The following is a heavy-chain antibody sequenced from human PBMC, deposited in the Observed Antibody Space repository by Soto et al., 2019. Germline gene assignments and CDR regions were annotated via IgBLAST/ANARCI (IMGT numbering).Heavy chain of an antibody. V-gene: IGHV3-23*01. CDR3: AKAGPRTKYYDFWSGYYIAY. Sequence: GVSLRLSCAASGFTFSSYAMSWVRQAPGKGLEWVSAISGSGGSTYYADSGKGRFTISRDNSKNTLYLQMNSLRAEDTAVYYCAKAGPRTKYYDFWSGYYIAYWGQGTLVTVSS. CDR1: GFTFSSYA. J-gene: IGHJ4*02. CDR2: ISGSGGST. D-gene: IGHD3-3*01.